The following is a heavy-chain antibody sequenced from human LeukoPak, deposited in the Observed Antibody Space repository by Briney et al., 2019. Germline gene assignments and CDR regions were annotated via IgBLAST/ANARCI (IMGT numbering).Heavy chain of an antibody. D-gene: IGHD3-10*01. Sequence: ASVKVSCKASGGTFSSYAISWVRQAPGQGLEWMGGIIPIFGTANYAQKFQGRVTITADESTSTAYMELSSLRSEDTAVYYCARALPSYYSDNWYPLDSWGQGTLVTASS. CDR3: ARALPSYYSDNWYPLDS. V-gene: IGHV1-69*01. J-gene: IGHJ4*02. CDR2: IIPIFGTA. CDR1: GGTFSSYA.